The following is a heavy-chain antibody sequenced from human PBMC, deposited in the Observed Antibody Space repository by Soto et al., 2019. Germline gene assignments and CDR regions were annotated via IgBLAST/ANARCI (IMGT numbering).Heavy chain of an antibody. CDR2: IHHSGST. Sequence: QVQLQQWGAGLLKPSETLSLTCAVYGGSFSGYYWSWIRQPPGKGLEWIGEIHHSGSTNYNPSLKSPVNISVDTSKNQFSLKLSSVTAADTAVYYCARIYYYGSGSYYGVRLNWFDPWGQGTLVTVSS. D-gene: IGHD3-10*01. CDR1: GGSFSGYY. V-gene: IGHV4-34*01. J-gene: IGHJ5*02. CDR3: ARIYYYGSGSYYGVRLNWFDP.